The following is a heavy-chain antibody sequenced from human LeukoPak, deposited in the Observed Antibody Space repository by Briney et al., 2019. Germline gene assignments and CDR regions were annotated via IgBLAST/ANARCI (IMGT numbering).Heavy chain of an antibody. J-gene: IGHJ4*02. D-gene: IGHD6-13*01. CDR2: ISGSGGST. Sequence: GGSLRRSCAASGFTFSSYAMSWVRQAPGKGLEWGSAISGSGGSTYYADSVKGRFTISRDNSKNTLYLQMNSLRAEDTAVYYCAKAGYSSSWYFDYWGQGTLVTVSS. CDR3: AKAGYSSSWYFDY. CDR1: GFTFSSYA. V-gene: IGHV3-23*01.